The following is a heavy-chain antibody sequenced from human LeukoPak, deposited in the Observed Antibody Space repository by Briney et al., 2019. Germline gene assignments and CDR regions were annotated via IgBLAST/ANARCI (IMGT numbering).Heavy chain of an antibody. CDR2: IWYDGSNK. CDR3: ARDSVAFYDSSGYPLYYYYYGMDV. CDR1: GFTFSSYG. V-gene: IGHV3-33*01. D-gene: IGHD3-22*01. J-gene: IGHJ6*02. Sequence: GGSLILSCAASGFTFSSYGMHWVRQAPGKGLEWVAVIWYDGSNKYYADSVKGRFTISRDNSKNTLYLQMNSLRAEDTAVYYCARDSVAFYDSSGYPLYYYYYGMDVWGQGTTVTVSS.